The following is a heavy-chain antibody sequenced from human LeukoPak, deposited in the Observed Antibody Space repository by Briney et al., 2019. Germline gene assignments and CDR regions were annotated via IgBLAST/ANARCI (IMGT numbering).Heavy chain of an antibody. CDR1: GFTFSNYG. CDR2: ISYDGTNK. V-gene: IGHV3-30*03. J-gene: IGHJ4*02. D-gene: IGHD4-11*01. Sequence: GGSLRLSCAGSGFTFSNYGMHWVRQAPGKGPEWVAVISYDGTNKYYADSVKGRFTISRDNSKNTVYLQMNSLRAEDTAVYYCARAPARPVTFGYWGQGTLVTVSS. CDR3: ARAPARPVTFGY.